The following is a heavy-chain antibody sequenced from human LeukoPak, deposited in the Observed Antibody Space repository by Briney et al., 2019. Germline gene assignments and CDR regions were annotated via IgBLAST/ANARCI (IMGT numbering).Heavy chain of an antibody. CDR3: AKGSGGSGSYSKYYFDY. Sequence: GSLRLSCAASGFTFSSYEMNWVRQAPGKGLEWVSAISGSGGTTYYADSLRGRFTISRDNPKNTVYLQINSLRADDTAVYYCAKGSGGSGSYSKYYFDYWGQGTLVTVSS. CDR2: ISGSGGTT. D-gene: IGHD3-10*01. V-gene: IGHV3-23*01. CDR1: GFTFSSYE. J-gene: IGHJ4*02.